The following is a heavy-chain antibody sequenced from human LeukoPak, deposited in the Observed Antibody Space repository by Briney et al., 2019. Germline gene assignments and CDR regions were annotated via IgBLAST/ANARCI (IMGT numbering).Heavy chain of an antibody. Sequence: SVKVSCKASGGTFSSYAISWVRQAPGQGLEWMGGIIPIFGTANYAQKFQGRVTITTDESTRTAYMELSSLRSEDTAVYYCARGWYYGSGSLDYWGQGTLVTVSS. CDR3: ARGWYYGSGSLDY. J-gene: IGHJ4*02. D-gene: IGHD3-10*01. V-gene: IGHV1-69*05. CDR2: IIPIFGTA. CDR1: GGTFSSYA.